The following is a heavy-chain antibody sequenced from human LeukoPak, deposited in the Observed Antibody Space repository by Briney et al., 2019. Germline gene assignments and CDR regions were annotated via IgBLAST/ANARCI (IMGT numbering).Heavy chain of an antibody. CDR3: AMNWNCDY. J-gene: IGHJ4*02. V-gene: IGHV3-64D*09. CDR1: GFTFSGYA. D-gene: IGHD1-1*01. Sequence: GGSLRLSCSASGFTFSGYAMLWVRQAPGKGLECVSAISNTGGSTYYADSVKGRFTVSRDNSKNTLHLQMSSLRVEDTAVYYCAMNWNCDYWGQGTLVTVSS. CDR2: ISNTGGST.